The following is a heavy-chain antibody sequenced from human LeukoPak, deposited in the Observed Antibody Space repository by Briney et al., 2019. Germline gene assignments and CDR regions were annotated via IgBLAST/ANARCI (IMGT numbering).Heavy chain of an antibody. CDR1: GGTFSSYA. D-gene: IGHD2-2*01. V-gene: IGHV1-18*01. J-gene: IGHJ4*02. CDR3: ARDSVPNGYCSSTSCYLGFDY. CDR2: IRAYKGNT. Sequence: ASVKVSCKASGGTFSSYAISWVRQAPGQGLEWMGWIRAYKGNTTYAQNLQGRVTMTTDTSTSTAYMELRSLRSDDTAVYYCARDSVPNGYCSSTSCYLGFDYWGQGTLVTVSS.